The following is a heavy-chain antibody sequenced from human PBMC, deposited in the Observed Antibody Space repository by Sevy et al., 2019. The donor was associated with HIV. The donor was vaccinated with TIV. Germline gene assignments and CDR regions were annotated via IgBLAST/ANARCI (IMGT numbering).Heavy chain of an antibody. V-gene: IGHV3-73*01. CDR2: IRSQDNNYAT. D-gene: IGHD6-19*01. Sequence: GGSLRLSCAASGFSFSGSAMHWVRQASGKGLEWIGRIRSQDNNYATSYAVSVGDRFTNSRDDAKNTAYLQMDSLKTEDTAVYYCSRHMVPWRVLDSKDGMDVWGQGTTFTVSS. CDR3: SRHMVPWRVLDSKDGMDV. CDR1: GFSFSGSA. J-gene: IGHJ6*02.